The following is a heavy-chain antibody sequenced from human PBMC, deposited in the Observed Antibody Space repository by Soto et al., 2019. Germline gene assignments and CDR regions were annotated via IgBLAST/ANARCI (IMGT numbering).Heavy chain of an antibody. CDR2: IIPIFGTA. V-gene: IGHV1-69*13. Sequence: SVKVSCKASGGTFSSYAISWVRQAPGQGLEWMGGIIPIFGTANYAQKFQGRVTITADESTSTAYMELSSLRSEDTAVYYCARVPSYQHGFDYWGQGTLVTVSS. CDR1: GGTFSSYA. CDR3: ARVPSYQHGFDY. J-gene: IGHJ4*02. D-gene: IGHD1-26*01.